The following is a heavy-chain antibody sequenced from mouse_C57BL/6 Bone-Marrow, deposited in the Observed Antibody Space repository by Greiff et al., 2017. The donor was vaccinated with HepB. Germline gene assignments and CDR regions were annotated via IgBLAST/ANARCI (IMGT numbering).Heavy chain of an antibody. V-gene: IGHV2-4*01. Sequence: QVQLQQSGPGLVQPSQSLSITCTVPGFSLTSYGVHWVRQPPGKGLEWLGVIWSGGSTDYNAAFISRLSISKDNSKSQVFFKMNSLQADDTAIYYCAKNKLYYGGRYFDVWGTGTTVTVSS. CDR3: AKNKLYYGGRYFDV. CDR1: GFSLTSYG. J-gene: IGHJ1*03. CDR2: IWSGGST. D-gene: IGHD1-1*01.